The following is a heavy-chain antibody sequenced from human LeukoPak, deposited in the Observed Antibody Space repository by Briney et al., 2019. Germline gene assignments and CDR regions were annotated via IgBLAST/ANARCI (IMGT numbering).Heavy chain of an antibody. CDR2: IYYSGST. D-gene: IGHD3-10*01. CDR3: ARGWGPRLWFGEFRPYYFDY. V-gene: IGHV4-39*07. J-gene: IGHJ4*02. CDR1: GGSISSNSYY. Sequence: PSETLSLTCTVSGGSISSNSYYWGWIRQPPGKGLEWIGSIYYSGSTNYNPSLKSRVAISVDTSKNQFSLKLSSVTAADTAVYYCARGWGPRLWFGEFRPYYFDYWGQGTLVTVSS.